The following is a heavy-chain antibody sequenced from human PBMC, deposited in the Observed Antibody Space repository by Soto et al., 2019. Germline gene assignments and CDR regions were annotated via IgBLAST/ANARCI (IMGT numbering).Heavy chain of an antibody. CDR2: INPNSGGT. J-gene: IGHJ4*02. CDR3: AKSLGIHYYDSSGYYRPLDY. V-gene: IGHV1-2*02. D-gene: IGHD3-22*01. CDR1: GYAFTGYY. Sequence: ASVKVSCKASGYAFTGYYMHWVRQAPGQGLEWMGWINPNSGGTNYAQKFQGRVTMTRDTSISTAYRELSRLRSDDPAVYYCAKSLGIHYYDSSGYYRPLDYWGQGTLVTVSS.